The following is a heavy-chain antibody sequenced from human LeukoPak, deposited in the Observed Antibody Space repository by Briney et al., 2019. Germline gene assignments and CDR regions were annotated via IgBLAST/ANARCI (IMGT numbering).Heavy chain of an antibody. CDR2: IYYSGST. Sequence: SETLSLTCTVSGGSISSYYWSWIRQPPGKGLEWIGYIYYSGSTNYYPSLKSRVTISVDTSKNQFSLKLSSVTAADTAVYYCAREVSGRNPYYYGSGSTGDDAFDIWGQGTMVTVSS. D-gene: IGHD3-10*01. V-gene: IGHV4-59*01. J-gene: IGHJ3*02. CDR3: AREVSGRNPYYYGSGSTGDDAFDI. CDR1: GGSISSYY.